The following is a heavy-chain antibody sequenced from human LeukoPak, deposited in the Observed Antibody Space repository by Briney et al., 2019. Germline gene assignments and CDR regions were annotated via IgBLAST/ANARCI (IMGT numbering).Heavy chain of an antibody. Sequence: ASVKVSCKASGYTFTGYYMHWVRQAPGQGLEWMGWINPNSGGTNYAQKFQGRVTMTRDTSISTAYMELSSLRSEDTAVYYCARGPYDILTGYYLYFDYWGQGTLVTVSS. V-gene: IGHV1-2*02. CDR1: GYTFTGYY. J-gene: IGHJ4*02. CDR2: INPNSGGT. D-gene: IGHD3-9*01. CDR3: ARGPYDILTGYYLYFDY.